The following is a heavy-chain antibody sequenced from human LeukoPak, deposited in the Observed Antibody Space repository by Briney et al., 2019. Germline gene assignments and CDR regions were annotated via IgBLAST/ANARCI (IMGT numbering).Heavy chain of an antibody. J-gene: IGHJ2*01. CDR3: ARGRYFDRLSGYLYFDL. Sequence: SETLSLTCTVSGGSISSYYWSWIRQPPGKGLGWIGYMYYSGSTNYNPSLKSRVTISVDTSKNQFSLKLSSVTAADTAVYYCARGRYFDRLSGYLYFDLWGRLTLVT. CDR2: MYYSGST. V-gene: IGHV4-59*01. D-gene: IGHD3-9*01. CDR1: GGSISSYY.